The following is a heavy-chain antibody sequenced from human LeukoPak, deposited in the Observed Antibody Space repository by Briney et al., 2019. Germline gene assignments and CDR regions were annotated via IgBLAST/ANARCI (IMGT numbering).Heavy chain of an antibody. CDR1: GGSISDYY. CDR2: IYYSGST. CDR3: ARGDFCSKSNCYLRPMDV. V-gene: IGHV4-59*01. J-gene: IGHJ6*03. Sequence: PSETLSLTCTVSGGSISDYYWNWIRQPPGRRLEWIGYIYYSGSTTYNPSLKSRVTMSVDTAKNQFSLRVRSVTAADTAVYYCARGDFCSKSNCYLRPMDVWGKGTTVTVSS. D-gene: IGHD3-3*01.